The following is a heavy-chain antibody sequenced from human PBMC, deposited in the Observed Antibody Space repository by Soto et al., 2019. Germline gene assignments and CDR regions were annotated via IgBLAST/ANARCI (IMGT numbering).Heavy chain of an antibody. Sequence: PGGSLRLSCAASGFTFSSYAMHWVRQAPGKGLEWVAVISYDGSNKYYADPVKGRFTISRDNSKNTLYLQMNSLRAEDTAVYYCASPLWRNDYNWGYFDLWGRGPLVTVSS. CDR1: GFTFSSYA. V-gene: IGHV3-30-3*01. CDR2: ISYDGSNK. D-gene: IGHD4-4*01. CDR3: ASPLWRNDYNWGYFDL. J-gene: IGHJ2*01.